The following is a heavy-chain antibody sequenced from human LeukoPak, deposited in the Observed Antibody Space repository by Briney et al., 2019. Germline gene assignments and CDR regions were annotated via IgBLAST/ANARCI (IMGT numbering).Heavy chain of an antibody. J-gene: IGHJ4*02. CDR1: GFTFSSYG. CDR2: ISYDGSNK. CDR3: ARDSLPLVVVITTFDY. V-gene: IGHV3-30*03. D-gene: IGHD3-22*01. Sequence: GGSLRLSCAASGFTFSSYGMHWVRQAPGKGLEWVAVISYDGSNKYYADSVKGRFTISRDNSKNTLYLQMNSLRAKDTAVYYCARDSLPLVVVITTFDYWGQGTLVTVSS.